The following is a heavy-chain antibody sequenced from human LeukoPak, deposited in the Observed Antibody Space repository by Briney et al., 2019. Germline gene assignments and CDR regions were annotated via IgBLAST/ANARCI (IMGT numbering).Heavy chain of an antibody. CDR2: ISYHGSNK. Sequence: GGSLRLSCAASRSTFSTHGMHWVRQAPGKGPEWVAVISYHGSNKHYADSVKGRFTISRDNSKNSLYLQMHSLRPEDTAVYYCARAYSGSFYEAFDFWGQGTMVTVSS. CDR1: RSTFSTHG. J-gene: IGHJ3*01. CDR3: ARAYSGSFYEAFDF. V-gene: IGHV3-30-3*01. D-gene: IGHD1-26*01.